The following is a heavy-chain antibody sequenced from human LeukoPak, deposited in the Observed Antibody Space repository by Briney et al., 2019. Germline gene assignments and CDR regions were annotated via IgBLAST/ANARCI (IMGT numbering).Heavy chain of an antibody. CDR2: ISGSGGST. CDR1: GFTFSSYA. D-gene: IGHD3-10*01. J-gene: IGHJ4*02. CDR3: ARVVLLWFGELPNPYLDY. V-gene: IGHV3-23*01. Sequence: GGSLRLSCAVSGFTFSSYAVSWVRQAPGKGLEWVSAISGSGGSTYYADSVKGRFTISRDNSKNTLYLQMNSLRAEDTAVYYCARVVLLWFGELPNPYLDYWGQGTLVTVSS.